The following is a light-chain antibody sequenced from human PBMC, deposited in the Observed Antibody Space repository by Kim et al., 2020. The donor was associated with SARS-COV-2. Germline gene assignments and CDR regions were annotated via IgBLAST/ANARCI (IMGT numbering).Light chain of an antibody. CDR3: QVWDSNSDHPV. Sequence: PGQKANMTCGGDDRGSRRIHWHHPRQRRAPLRVMYYDSERPPGIPVRFSGSNSGKTAALSISRVGAGDEADYYCQVWDSNSDHPVFGGGTKLTVL. CDR1: DRGSRR. CDR2: YDS. J-gene: IGLJ2*01. V-gene: IGLV3-21*04.